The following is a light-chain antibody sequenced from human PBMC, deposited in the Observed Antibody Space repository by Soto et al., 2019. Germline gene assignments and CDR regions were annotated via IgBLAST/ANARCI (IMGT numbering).Light chain of an antibody. J-gene: IGLJ2*01. CDR2: YDD. CDR3: AAWDDSLNGVV. CDR1: SSNIGNNA. Sequence: QSVLTQPTSVSEAPRQRVTISCSGSSSNIGNNAVNWYQQLPGKAPKLLIYYDDLLPSGVSDRFSGSKSGTSASLAINGLQSEDEVDYYCAAWDDSLNGVVFGGGTKLTVL. V-gene: IGLV1-36*01.